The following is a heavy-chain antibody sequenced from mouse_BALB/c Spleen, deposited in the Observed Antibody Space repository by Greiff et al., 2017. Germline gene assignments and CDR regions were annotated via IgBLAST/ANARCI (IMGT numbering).Heavy chain of an antibody. D-gene: IGHD2-3*01. CDR1: GFTFSSYA. J-gene: IGHJ3*01. V-gene: IGHV5-6-5*01. CDR2: ISSGGST. Sequence: EVHLVESGGGLVKPGGSLKLSCAASGFTFSSYAMSWVRQTPEKRLEWVASISSGGSTYYPDSVKGRFTISRDNAKNTLYLQMSSLKSEDTAMYYCARMAYDGYYGWFAYWGQGTLVTVSA. CDR3: ARMAYDGYYGWFAY.